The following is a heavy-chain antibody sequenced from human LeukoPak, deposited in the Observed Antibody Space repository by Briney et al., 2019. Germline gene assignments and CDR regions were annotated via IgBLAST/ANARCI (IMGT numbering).Heavy chain of an antibody. D-gene: IGHD2-2*02. CDR2: IYNSAST. V-gene: IGHV4-39*02. J-gene: IGHJ3*02. CDR3: YTGPGLSAKSNAFDI. Sequence: KPSETLSLTCTVSGDSISSTTYFWDWIRQPPGKGLEWIGNIYNSASTHYNPSLKSRVTISVDTSKNHLSLRLSSVTAADTAVYYCYTGPGLSAKSNAFDIWGQGTMVTVSS. CDR1: GDSISSTTYF.